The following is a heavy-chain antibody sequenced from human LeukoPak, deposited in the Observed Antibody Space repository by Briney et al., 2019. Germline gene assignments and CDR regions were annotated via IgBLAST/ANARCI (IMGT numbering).Heavy chain of an antibody. V-gene: IGHV1-8*01. CDR2: MNPNSGNT. D-gene: IGHD6-19*01. Sequence: ASVKVSCKASGYTFTTYDINRDRQATGQGLEWMGWMNPNSGNTGYTQKFQGRVTMSRNTSISTAYMELSSLRSEDTAVYYCARGRGSGHKENWFDPWGQGTLVTVSS. CDR3: ARGRGSGHKENWFDP. J-gene: IGHJ5*02. CDR1: GYTFTTYD.